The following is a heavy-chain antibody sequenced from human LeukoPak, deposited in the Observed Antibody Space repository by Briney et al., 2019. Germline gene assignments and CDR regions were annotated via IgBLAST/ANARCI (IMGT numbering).Heavy chain of an antibody. J-gene: IGHJ4*02. D-gene: IGHD4-23*01. Sequence: GGSLRLSCAASGFIFSTYTMNWVRQAPGKGLEWVSSISSGGSYIYYADSVKGRFTISRDNAKNSLYLQMNNLRVEDTALYYRARATWTSGNPPVWSDWGQGTLLTVSS. CDR3: ARATWTSGNPPVWSD. CDR2: ISSGGSYI. CDR1: GFIFSTYT. V-gene: IGHV3-21*04.